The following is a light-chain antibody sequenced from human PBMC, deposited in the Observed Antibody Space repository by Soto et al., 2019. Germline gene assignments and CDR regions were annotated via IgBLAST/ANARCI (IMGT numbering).Light chain of an antibody. CDR3: SSFSSTSTII. CDR2: EVS. Sequence: QSALTQPASVSGSPGQSIPISCIGSSSDVGGYNYVSWYQHHPGRVPKPMIFEVSDRPSGVSNRFSGSKSGNTAYLTISGLQAEDEADYYCSSFSSTSTIIFGGGTKLTVL. J-gene: IGLJ2*01. CDR1: SSDVGGYNY. V-gene: IGLV2-14*01.